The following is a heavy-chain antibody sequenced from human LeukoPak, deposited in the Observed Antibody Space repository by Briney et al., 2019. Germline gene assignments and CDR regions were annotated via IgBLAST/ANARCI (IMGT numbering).Heavy chain of an antibody. CDR2: ISAYNGNT. D-gene: IGHD4-23*01. J-gene: IGHJ6*02. Sequence: ASVXVXXXASGYTFTSYGISWVRQAPGQGLEXRGWISAYNGNTNYAQKLQGRVTMTTDTSTSTAYLELRSLRSDDTAVYYCARYGGNPRYYYGMDVWGQGTTVTVSS. CDR3: ARYGGNPRYYYGMDV. V-gene: IGHV1-18*01. CDR1: GYTFTSYG.